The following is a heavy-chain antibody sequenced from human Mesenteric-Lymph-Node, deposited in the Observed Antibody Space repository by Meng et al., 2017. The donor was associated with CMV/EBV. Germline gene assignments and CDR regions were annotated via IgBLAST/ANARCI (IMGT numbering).Heavy chain of an antibody. CDR3: ARGSIVVVPAAIGY. V-gene: IGHV1-69*05. CDR2: IIPIFDTA. J-gene: IGHJ4*02. CDR1: VGTFSSYV. Sequence: SVKVSCKASVGTFSSYVISWVRQAPGQGLEWMGGIIPIFDTANYAQKFQGRVTITTDESTSTAYMELSSLRSEDTAVYYCARGSIVVVPAAIGYWGQGTLVTVSS. D-gene: IGHD2-2*02.